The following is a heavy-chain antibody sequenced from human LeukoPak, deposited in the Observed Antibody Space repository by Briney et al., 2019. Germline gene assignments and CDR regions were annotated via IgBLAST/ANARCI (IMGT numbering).Heavy chain of an antibody. CDR1: GYSISSGYY. CDR3: ARDSRFGEVEIDY. CDR2: IYHSGST. J-gene: IGHJ4*02. Sequence: PSETLSLTCAVSGYSISSGYYWGWIRQPPGKGLEWIGSIYHSGSTYYNPSLKSRVTISVDTSKNQFSLKLSSVTAADTAVYYCARDSRFGEVEIDYWGQGTLVTVSS. V-gene: IGHV4-38-2*02. D-gene: IGHD3-10*01.